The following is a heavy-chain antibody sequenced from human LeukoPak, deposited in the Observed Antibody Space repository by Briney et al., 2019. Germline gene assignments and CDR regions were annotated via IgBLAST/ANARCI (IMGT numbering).Heavy chain of an antibody. Sequence: SETLSLTCTVSGGSISSSSYYWGWIRQPPGKGLEWIGSIYYSGSTYYNPSLKSRVTISVDTSKNQFSLKLSSVTAADTAVYYCARDLGEYYYYYMDVWGKGTTVTISS. V-gene: IGHV4-39*07. CDR3: ARDLGEYYYYYMDV. CDR1: GGSISSSSYY. J-gene: IGHJ6*03. CDR2: IYYSGST.